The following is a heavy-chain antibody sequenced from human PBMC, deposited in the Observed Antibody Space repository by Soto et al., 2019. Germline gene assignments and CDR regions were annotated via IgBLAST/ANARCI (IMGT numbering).Heavy chain of an antibody. CDR2: IKQDGSEK. J-gene: IGHJ4*02. Sequence: EVQLVESGGGLVQPGGSLRLSCAASGFTFSSYWMNWVRQAPGKGLEWVANIKQDGSEKYYVDSVKGRFTISRDNAKNSLYLQMNSLRAEDTAVYYCARQYCGGDCHLDYWGQGTLVTVSA. D-gene: IGHD2-21*02. CDR3: ARQYCGGDCHLDY. V-gene: IGHV3-7*01. CDR1: GFTFSSYW.